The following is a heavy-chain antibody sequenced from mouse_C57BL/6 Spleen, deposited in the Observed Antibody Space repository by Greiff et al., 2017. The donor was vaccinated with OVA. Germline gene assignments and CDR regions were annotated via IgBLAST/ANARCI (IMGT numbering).Heavy chain of an antibody. Sequence: EVQLQQSGPELVKPGASVKIPCKASGYTFTDYNMDWVKQSHGKSLEWIGDINPNNGGTIYNQKFKGKATLTVDKSSSTAYMERRSLTSEDTAVYYCARAGYGSSYERAMDYWGQGTSVTVSS. D-gene: IGHD1-1*01. J-gene: IGHJ4*01. V-gene: IGHV1-18*01. CDR1: GYTFTDYN. CDR3: ARAGYGSSYERAMDY. CDR2: INPNNGGT.